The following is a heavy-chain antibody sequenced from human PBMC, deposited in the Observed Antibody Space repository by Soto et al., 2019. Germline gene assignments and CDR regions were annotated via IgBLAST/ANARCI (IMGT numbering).Heavy chain of an antibody. D-gene: IGHD6-19*01. V-gene: IGHV3-30*18. CDR2: ISNDGRNK. J-gene: IGHJ4*02. Sequence: GVSLRLSCAASGFTFSGYGMHWVRQAPGKGLEWVAVISNDGRNKYYGDSVRGRFTISRDNSKNTLGLQMNSPRPEDTAVYHCGKDRVSEHNSGWPQGNWGQGTRVTVSP. CDR1: GFTFSGYG. CDR3: GKDRVSEHNSGWPQGN.